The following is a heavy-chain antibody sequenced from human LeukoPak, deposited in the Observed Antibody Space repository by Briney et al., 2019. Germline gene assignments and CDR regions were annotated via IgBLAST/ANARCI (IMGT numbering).Heavy chain of an antibody. J-gene: IGHJ5*02. CDR3: ARLRAVAGRTGNWFDP. CDR1: GYTLTELS. D-gene: IGHD6-19*01. V-gene: IGHV1-24*01. CDR2: FDPEDGET. Sequence: ASVKVSCKVSGYTLTELSMHWVRQAPGKGLEWMGGFDPEDGETIYAQKFQGRVTMTEDTSTDTAYMELSSLRSEDTAVYYCARLRAVAGRTGNWFDPWGQGTLVTVSS.